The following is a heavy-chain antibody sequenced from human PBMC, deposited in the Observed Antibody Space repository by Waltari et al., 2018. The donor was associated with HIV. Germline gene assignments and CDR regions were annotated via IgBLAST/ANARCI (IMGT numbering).Heavy chain of an antibody. Sequence: QLQLQESGPGLVKPSETLSLTCTVSGGSISDTTYYWGWIRQPPGKGLEWVGSINYSGSTYYNPSLKSRGTISVDTSKSQFARRLTSVTAADAALYYCARLHSSGWYFDHWGQGTLVTVSS. CDR2: INYSGST. D-gene: IGHD6-19*01. V-gene: IGHV4-39*01. J-gene: IGHJ4*02. CDR3: ARLHSSGWYFDH. CDR1: GGSISDTTYY.